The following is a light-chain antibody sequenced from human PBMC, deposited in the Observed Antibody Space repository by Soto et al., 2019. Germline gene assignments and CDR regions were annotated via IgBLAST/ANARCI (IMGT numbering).Light chain of an antibody. V-gene: IGLV2-23*01. CDR3: CTYAGGTTWV. CDR2: EGG. J-gene: IGLJ3*02. Sequence: QSALTQPASVSGSPGQSITISCTGTSSDVGSYNLVSWYQQHPGKAPKLMIYEGGKRPSGVSDRFSGSKSGNTASLTISGLQADDEADYYCCTYAGGTTWVFGGGTKVTVL. CDR1: SSDVGSYNL.